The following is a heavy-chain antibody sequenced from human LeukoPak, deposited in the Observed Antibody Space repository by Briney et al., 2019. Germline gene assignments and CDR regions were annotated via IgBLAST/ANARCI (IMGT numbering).Heavy chain of an antibody. CDR2: IYTSGST. Sequence: PSQTLSLTCTVSGGSISSGSYYWSWIRQPAGKGLEWIRRIYTSGSTNYNPSLKSRVTISVDTSKNQFSLKLSSVTAADTAVYYCANLYHWGQGTLVTVSS. J-gene: IGHJ4*02. CDR1: GGSISSGSYY. CDR3: ANLYH. D-gene: IGHD3-16*01. V-gene: IGHV4-61*02.